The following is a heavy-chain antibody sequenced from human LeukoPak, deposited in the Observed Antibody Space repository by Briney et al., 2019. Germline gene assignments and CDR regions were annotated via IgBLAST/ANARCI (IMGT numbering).Heavy chain of an antibody. CDR2: VYYSGRT. Sequence: PSETLSLTCTVSGGSIRSYYWSWIRQPPGKGLEWIGYVYYSGRTNYNPSLRSRVTISADTSKNQFSLKMTSVTAADTAVYYCATSRVDTSLNDWGQGTLVTVSS. V-gene: IGHV4-59*08. CDR1: GGSIRSYY. CDR3: ATSRVDTSLND. J-gene: IGHJ4*02. D-gene: IGHD5-18*01.